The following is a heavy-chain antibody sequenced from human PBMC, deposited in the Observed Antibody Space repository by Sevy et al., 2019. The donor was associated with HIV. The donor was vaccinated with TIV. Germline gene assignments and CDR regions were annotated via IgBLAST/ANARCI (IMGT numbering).Heavy chain of an antibody. V-gene: IGHV3-7*03. CDR3: ARGGYSGYDYGDY. D-gene: IGHD5-12*01. Sequence: GGSLRLSCAASGFTFSNYWMTWVRQAPGKGLEWVANIKQDGSEKYYVDSVKGRFTISRDNAKNSLYLQMNSLRAEDTAVYYCARGGYSGYDYGDYWGQGTLVTVSS. J-gene: IGHJ4*02. CDR2: IKQDGSEK. CDR1: GFTFSNYW.